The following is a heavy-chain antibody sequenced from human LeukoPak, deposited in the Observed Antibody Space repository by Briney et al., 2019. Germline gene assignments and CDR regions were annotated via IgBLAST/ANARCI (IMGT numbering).Heavy chain of an antibody. CDR1: GFTFCSYA. D-gene: IGHD2-2*01. CDR2: TGSRGAST. Sequence: SGGTLRLSCAAYGFTFCSYAMMWVRPAPGKELKGVSTTGSRGASTYYEDSGRGRLTIYSDSSTNTMDLQRKSLKDEDAAVYSCAKKVPAAAFDIPGQGTMVTVSS. CDR3: AKKVPAAAFDI. V-gene: IGHV3-23*01. J-gene: IGHJ3*02.